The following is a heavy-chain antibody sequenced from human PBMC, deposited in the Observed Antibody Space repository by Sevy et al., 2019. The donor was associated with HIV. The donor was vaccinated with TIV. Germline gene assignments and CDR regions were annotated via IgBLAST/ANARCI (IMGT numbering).Heavy chain of an antibody. CDR3: ARCVGDCYDYDY. D-gene: IGHD2-21*02. V-gene: IGHV5-51*01. Sequence: GESLKISCKASGYSFSTYWIGWVRQMPGKGLEWMGIIHPADADTRYSPSFQGQVIISAAKSISTAYLQWSSLKASDTATYYCARCVGDCYDYDYWGQGTLVTVSS. CDR2: IHPADADT. J-gene: IGHJ4*02. CDR1: GYSFSTYW.